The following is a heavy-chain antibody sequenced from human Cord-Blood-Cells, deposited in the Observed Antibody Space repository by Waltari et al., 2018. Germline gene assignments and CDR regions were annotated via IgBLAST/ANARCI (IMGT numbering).Heavy chain of an antibody. CDR3: ARDRVIVVVTHAFDI. J-gene: IGHJ3*02. D-gene: IGHD3-22*01. CDR2: ISYDGSNK. CDR1: GFTFSSYA. Sequence: QVQLVESGGGVVQPGRSLRLSCAASGFTFSSYAMHWVRQAPGKGLEWVVVISYDGSNKYYADSVKGRFTISRDNSKNTLYLQMNSLRAEDTAVYYCARDRVIVVVTHAFDIWGQGTMVTVSS. V-gene: IGHV3-30-3*01.